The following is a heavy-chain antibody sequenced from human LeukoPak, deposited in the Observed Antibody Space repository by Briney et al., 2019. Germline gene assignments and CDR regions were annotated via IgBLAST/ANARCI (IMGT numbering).Heavy chain of an antibody. Sequence: KPSETLSLTCTVSGGSISSGDYYWSWLRQPPGKGLEWIGYIYYSGSTYYNPSLKSRVTISVDTSKNQFSLKLSSVTAADTAVYYCARARDYGDYAIYYFDYWGQGTLVTVSS. CDR1: GGSISSGDYY. J-gene: IGHJ4*02. D-gene: IGHD4-17*01. CDR2: IYYSGST. V-gene: IGHV4-30-4*01. CDR3: ARARDYGDYAIYYFDY.